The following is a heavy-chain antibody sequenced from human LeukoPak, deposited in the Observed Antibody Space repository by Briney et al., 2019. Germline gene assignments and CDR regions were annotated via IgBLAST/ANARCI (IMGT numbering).Heavy chain of an antibody. Sequence: PGGSLRLSCAASGFTFSSYSMNWVRQAPGKGLEWVSYISSSSSTIYYADSVKGRFTISRDNAKNSLYLQMNSLRAEDTALYYCAKDMYSSSHYYFDYWGQGTLVTVSS. CDR1: GFTFSSYS. J-gene: IGHJ4*02. V-gene: IGHV3-48*04. CDR2: ISSSSSTI. CDR3: AKDMYSSSHYYFDY. D-gene: IGHD6-13*01.